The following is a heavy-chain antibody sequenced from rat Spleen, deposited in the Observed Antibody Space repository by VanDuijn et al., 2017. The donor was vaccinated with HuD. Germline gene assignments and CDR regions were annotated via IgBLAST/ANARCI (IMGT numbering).Heavy chain of an antibody. J-gene: IGHJ2*01. V-gene: IGHV5-20*01. CDR3: TTSTPYFDY. CDR1: GFTFSDYY. CDR2: ISYDGGST. Sequence: EVQLVESDGGLVQPGKSLKLSCAASGFTFSDYYMAWVRQAPTKGLEWVASISYDGGSTYYRDSVKGRFTISRDNAKSSLYLQMDSLRSEDTATYYCTTSTPYFDYWGQGVMVTVSS.